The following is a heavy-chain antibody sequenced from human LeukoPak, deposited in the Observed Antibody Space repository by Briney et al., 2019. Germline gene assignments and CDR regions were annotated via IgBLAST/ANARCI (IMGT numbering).Heavy chain of an antibody. Sequence: PGGSLRLSCAASGFTFSDYSMSWIRQAPGKGLEWVSSITGSGGSTYYTDSVKGRFTISRDNSKNTLYLQMNSLRAEDTAVYYCAKGMAFDIWGQGTVVTVSS. J-gene: IGHJ3*02. CDR3: AKGMAFDI. V-gene: IGHV3-23*01. CDR2: ITGSGGST. CDR1: GFTFSDYS.